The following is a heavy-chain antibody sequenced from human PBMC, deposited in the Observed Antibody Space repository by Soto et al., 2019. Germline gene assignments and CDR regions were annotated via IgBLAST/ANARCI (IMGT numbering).Heavy chain of an antibody. CDR1: GGSISSYY. J-gene: IGHJ4*02. V-gene: IGHV4-59*01. CDR3: ARDDEGLNLGY. Sequence: KTSETLSLTCTVSGGSISSYYWSWIRQPPGKGLEWIGYIYYSGSTNYNPSLKSRVTISVDTSKNQFSLKLSSVTAADTAVYYCARDDEGLNLGYWGQGTLVTVSS. CDR2: IYYSGST.